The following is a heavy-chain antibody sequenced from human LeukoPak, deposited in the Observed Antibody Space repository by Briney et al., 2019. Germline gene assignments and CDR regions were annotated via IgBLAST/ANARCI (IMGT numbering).Heavy chain of an antibody. D-gene: IGHD3-3*01. J-gene: IGHJ5*02. Sequence: PGGSLRLSCAASGFTFSSYGMHWVRQAPGKGLEWVAVISYDGSNKYYADSVKGRFTISRDNSKNTLYLQMNSLRAEDTAVYYCAKASSSYYDFPNWFDPWGQGTLVTVSS. V-gene: IGHV3-30*18. CDR1: GFTFSSYG. CDR3: AKASSSYYDFPNWFDP. CDR2: ISYDGSNK.